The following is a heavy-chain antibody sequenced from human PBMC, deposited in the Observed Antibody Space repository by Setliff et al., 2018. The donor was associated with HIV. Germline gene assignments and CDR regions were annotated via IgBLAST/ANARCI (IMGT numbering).Heavy chain of an antibody. CDR3: ARHGDDMGADYFDL. D-gene: IGHD1-1*01. J-gene: IGHJ4*02. CDR2: INHYGSG. V-gene: IGHV4-34*01. Sequence: PSETLSLTCAVYGESFNDYYWSWIRLPPGKGLEWIGEINHYGSGNYNPSLKSRVTISVDTSKNQFSLKVASVTAADTAIYYCARHGDDMGADYFDLWGLGTLVTVSS. CDR1: GESFNDYY.